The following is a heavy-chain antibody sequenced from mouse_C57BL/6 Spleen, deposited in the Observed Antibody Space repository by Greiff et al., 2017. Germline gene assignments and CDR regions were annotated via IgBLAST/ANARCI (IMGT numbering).Heavy chain of an antibody. Sequence: VQLKQSGPGLVQPSQSLSITCTVSGFSLTSYGVHWVRQSPGKGLEWLGVIWSGGSTDYNAAFISRLSISKDNSKSQVFFKMNSLQAGDTAIYYCAREVTTGDWYFDVWGTGTTVTVSS. CDR1: GFSLTSYG. J-gene: IGHJ1*03. CDR2: IWSGGST. D-gene: IGHD2-2*01. V-gene: IGHV2-2*01. CDR3: AREVTTGDWYFDV.